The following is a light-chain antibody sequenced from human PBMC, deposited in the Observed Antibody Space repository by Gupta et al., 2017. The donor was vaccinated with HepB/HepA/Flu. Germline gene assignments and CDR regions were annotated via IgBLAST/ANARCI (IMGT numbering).Light chain of an antibody. Sequence: EIVLTQSPGTVSLSPGERSTLSCRASQSITSTYLAWYQQKPGQAPRLLIYGASRRATGLPDRFSGSGSGTDFTLTIGRLEPEDFAIYCCQHEHHSPWTFGQGTKVEIK. CDR3: QHEHHSPWT. J-gene: IGKJ1*01. CDR2: GAS. V-gene: IGKV3-20*01. CDR1: QSITSTY.